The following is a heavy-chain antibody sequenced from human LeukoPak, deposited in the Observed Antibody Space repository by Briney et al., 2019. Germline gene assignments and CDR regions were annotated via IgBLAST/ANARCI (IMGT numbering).Heavy chain of an antibody. Sequence: GGSLRLSCAASGIAVTTNYMSWVHQAPGKELEWVSVIYLGGGTHHADSVKGRFTISRDYSMNTLYLEMNSLRVEDTAIYYCASPSNNSRYAFDYWGQGTLVTVSS. V-gene: IGHV3-53*01. CDR2: IYLGGGT. D-gene: IGHD3-22*01. CDR3: ASPSNNSRYAFDY. CDR1: GIAVTTNY. J-gene: IGHJ4*02.